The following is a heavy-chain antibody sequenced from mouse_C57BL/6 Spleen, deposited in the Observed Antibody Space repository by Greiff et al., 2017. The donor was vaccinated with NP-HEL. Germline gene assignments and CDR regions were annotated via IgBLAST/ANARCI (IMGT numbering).Heavy chain of an antibody. Sequence: VQLQESGGGLVKPGGSLKLSCAASGFTFSDYGMHWVRQAPEKGLEWVAYISSGSSTIYYADTVKGRFTLSRDNAKSTLFMQMTSLRSEDTAMYYCASDYDYYGYFDYWGQGTTLTVSS. CDR1: GFTFSDYG. D-gene: IGHD1-1*01. V-gene: IGHV5-17*01. J-gene: IGHJ2*01. CDR2: ISSGSSTI. CDR3: ASDYDYYGYFDY.